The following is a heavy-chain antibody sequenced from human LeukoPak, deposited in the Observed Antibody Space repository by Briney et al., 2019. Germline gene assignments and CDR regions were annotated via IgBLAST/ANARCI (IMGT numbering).Heavy chain of an antibody. CDR2: IYYSGST. CDR1: GGSISSSSYY. J-gene: IGHJ3*02. V-gene: IGHV4-39*02. Sequence: SETLSLTCTVSGGSISSSSYYWGWIRQPPGKGLEWIGSIYYSGSTYYNPSLKSRVTISVDTSKNQFSLKLSSVTAADTAVYYCARDVAAAGMAAFDIWGQGTMVTVSS. CDR3: ARDVAAAGMAAFDI. D-gene: IGHD6-13*01.